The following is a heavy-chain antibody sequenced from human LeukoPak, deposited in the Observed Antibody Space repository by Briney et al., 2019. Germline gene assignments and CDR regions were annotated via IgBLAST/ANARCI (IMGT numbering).Heavy chain of an antibody. CDR3: ATNTYNGYAIDS. J-gene: IGHJ4*02. D-gene: IGHD5-12*01. V-gene: IGHV1-24*01. CDR1: GYTLTELS. Sequence: ASVKVSCKVSGYTLTELSMHWVRQAPGKGLEWMGGFDPEDGETIYAQKFQGRVTMTEDTSTDTAYMELNSLSSEDTAIYYCATNTYNGYAIDSWDQGTLVTVSS. CDR2: FDPEDGET.